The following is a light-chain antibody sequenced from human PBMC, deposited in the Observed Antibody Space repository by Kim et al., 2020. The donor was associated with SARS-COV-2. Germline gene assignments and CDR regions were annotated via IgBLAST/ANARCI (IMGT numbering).Light chain of an antibody. CDR3: QTWGTGIRV. J-gene: IGLJ3*02. CDR1: SGHSSYA. CDR2: VDNDGSH. V-gene: IGLV4-69*01. Sequence: SVKLTCTRSSGHSSYASAWHQQQPEKGPRYLMKVDNDGSHFKGDGIPDRFSGSSSGAERYLTISSLQSEDEADYYCQTWGTGIRVFGGGTKVTVL.